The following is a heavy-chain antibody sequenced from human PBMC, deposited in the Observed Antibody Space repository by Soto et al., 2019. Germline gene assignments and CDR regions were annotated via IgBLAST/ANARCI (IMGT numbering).Heavy chain of an antibody. CDR3: AVDLNVEEVWLRSGFDY. V-gene: IGHV3-33*03. CDR1: GFTLSSYA. CDR2: TWYDESRT. J-gene: IGHJ4*02. Sequence: QVQLVESGGGVVQPGRSLRLSCAASGFTLSSYAMYWVRQAPGKGLEWVAVTWYDESRTYYGKSVKGRFTISRDNSKNTVSMQMESLRVEDTAVYYWAVDLNVEEVWLRSGFDYWGQGTLVTVSS. D-gene: IGHD5-12*01.